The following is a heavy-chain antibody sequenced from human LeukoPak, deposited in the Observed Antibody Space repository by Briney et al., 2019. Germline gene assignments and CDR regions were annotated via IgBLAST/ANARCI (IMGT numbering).Heavy chain of an antibody. CDR2: ISGSGGST. V-gene: IGHV3-23*01. Sequence: GGSLRLSCAASGFTFSSYAMSWVRQAPGKGLEWVSAISGSGGSTYSADSVKGRFTISRDNSKNTLYLQMNSLRAEDTAVYYCAKGEAYYYDSSGYYCYWGQGTLVTVSS. J-gene: IGHJ4*02. CDR3: AKGEAYYYDSSGYYCY. CDR1: GFTFSSYA. D-gene: IGHD3-22*01.